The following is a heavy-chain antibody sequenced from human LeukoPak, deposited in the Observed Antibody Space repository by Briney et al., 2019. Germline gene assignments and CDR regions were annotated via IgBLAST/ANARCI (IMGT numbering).Heavy chain of an antibody. CDR1: GFTFSDYP. Sequence: GGSLRLSCAASGFTFSDYPMYWVRQAPGKGLEWVAVISYDASNDFYRDSVRGRFTISRDNARNTVYLQMGTLKPEDTAVYYCARSFGFPFGYMDVWGKGTMVIVSS. J-gene: IGHJ6*03. CDR2: ISYDASND. D-gene: IGHD2-21*01. CDR3: ARSFGFPFGYMDV. V-gene: IGHV3-30*04.